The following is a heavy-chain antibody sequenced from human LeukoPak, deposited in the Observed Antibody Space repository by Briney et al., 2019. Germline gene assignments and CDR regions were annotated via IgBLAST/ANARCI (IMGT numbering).Heavy chain of an antibody. CDR1: GGSFSSSGYY. D-gene: IGHD1-14*01. CDR3: ARLARPARTGFDY. Sequence: SETLSLTCTVSGGSFSSSGYYWGRIRQPPGKGLEWFGSTSYSGSTYYNPSLKSRVTISVDTSKNQFSLKLRSVTAADTALYYCARLARPARTGFDYWGQGTLVTVSS. V-gene: IGHV4-39*01. CDR2: TSYSGST. J-gene: IGHJ4*02.